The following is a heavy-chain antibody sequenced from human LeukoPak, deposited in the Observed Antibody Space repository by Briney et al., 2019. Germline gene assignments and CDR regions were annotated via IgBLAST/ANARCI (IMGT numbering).Heavy chain of an antibody. V-gene: IGHV3-21*01. J-gene: IGHJ4*02. CDR1: GFTFSRYS. D-gene: IGHD1-26*01. CDR3: AREFDGSASGAGY. Sequence: GGSLRLSCAAPGFTFSRYSMNWVRQAPGKGLEWVSSMSSSSGLIYYGDSVKGRFTVSRDNAKRSLYLQMSSLRADDTAVYYCAREFDGSASGAGYWGQGTLVTVSS. CDR2: MSSSSGLI.